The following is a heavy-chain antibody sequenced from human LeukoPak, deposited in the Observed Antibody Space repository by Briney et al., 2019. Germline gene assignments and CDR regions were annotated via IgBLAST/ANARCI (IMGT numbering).Heavy chain of an antibody. Sequence: GGSLRLSCAVSGITLSNYGMSWVRQAPGKGLEWVAGISDSGGSTKYADSVKGRFTIARDNRKNTLYLQMNSLRAEDTDVYFCAKRGVVIRVILVGFHKEAYYFESWGQGALVTVSS. CDR2: ISDSGGST. CDR3: AKRGVVIRVILVGFHKEAYYFES. V-gene: IGHV3-23*01. D-gene: IGHD3/OR15-3a*01. CDR1: GITLSNYG. J-gene: IGHJ4*02.